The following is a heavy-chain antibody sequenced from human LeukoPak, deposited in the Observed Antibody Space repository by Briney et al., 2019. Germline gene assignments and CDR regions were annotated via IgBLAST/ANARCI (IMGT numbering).Heavy chain of an antibody. V-gene: IGHV3-23*01. D-gene: IGHD2-15*01. Sequence: GGSLRLSCTVSGFSLSSYAMSWVRRAPGKGLEWVSATSSSDDGKYYADSVRGRFTISRDNSRNTMYLQMNGLRAEDAAVYYCAKAPVTSCRGVFCYPFDSWGQGTLVTVSS. CDR2: TSSSDDGK. J-gene: IGHJ4*02. CDR1: GFSLSSYA. CDR3: AKAPVTSCRGVFCYPFDS.